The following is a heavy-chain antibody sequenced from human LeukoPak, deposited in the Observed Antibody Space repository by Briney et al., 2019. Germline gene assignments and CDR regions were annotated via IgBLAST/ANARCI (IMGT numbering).Heavy chain of an antibody. Sequence: SETLSLTCTVSGRSISSSSYYWGWIRQPPGKGLEWIGSTYYSGSTYYNPSLKSRVTISVDTSKNQFSLKLSSVTAADTAVYYCARHTVTHFDYWGQGTLVTVSS. CDR3: ARHTVTHFDY. V-gene: IGHV4-39*01. CDR1: GRSISSSSYY. J-gene: IGHJ4*02. D-gene: IGHD4-17*01. CDR2: TYYSGST.